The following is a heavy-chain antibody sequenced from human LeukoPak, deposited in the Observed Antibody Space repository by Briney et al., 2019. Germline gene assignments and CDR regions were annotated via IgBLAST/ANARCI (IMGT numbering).Heavy chain of an antibody. CDR3: ARGRPLSEGKAAFDI. Sequence: PSETLSLTCAVYGGSFSGYYWSWIRQPPGKGLEWIGEINHSGSTNYNPSLKSRVTISVDTSKNQFSLKLSSVTAADTAVYYCARGRPLSEGKAAFDIWGQGTMVTVSS. J-gene: IGHJ3*02. V-gene: IGHV4-34*01. CDR2: INHSGST. CDR1: GGSFSGYY.